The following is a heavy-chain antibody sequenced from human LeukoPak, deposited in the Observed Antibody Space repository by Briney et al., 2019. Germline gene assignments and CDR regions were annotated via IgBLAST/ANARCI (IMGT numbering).Heavy chain of an antibody. CDR1: GGSISSGGYS. D-gene: IGHD2-21*01. CDR3: ARGVVIAPQTFDY. V-gene: IGHV4-30-4*07. Sequence: SQTLSLTCAVSGGSISSGGYSWSWIRQPPGKGLEWIGYIYYSGSTNYNPSLKSRVTISVDTSKNQFSLKLSSVTAADTAVYYCARGVVIAPQTFDYWGQGTLVTVSS. CDR2: IYYSGST. J-gene: IGHJ4*02.